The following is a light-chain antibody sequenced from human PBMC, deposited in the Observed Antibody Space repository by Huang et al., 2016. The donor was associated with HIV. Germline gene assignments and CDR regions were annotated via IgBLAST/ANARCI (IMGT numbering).Light chain of an antibody. CDR3: MQGTHWPPT. J-gene: IGKJ1*01. V-gene: IGKV2-30*02. CDR1: QSLVHSDGNTY. Sequence: DVVMTQSPLSLPVTLGQPASISCRSSQSLVHSDGNTYVNWFQQMPGQSPGRLIYKVANRDSGVPDRFSGSGSGTDFTLKISRVEAEDVGVYYCMQGTHWPPTFGQGTKVEIK. CDR2: KVA.